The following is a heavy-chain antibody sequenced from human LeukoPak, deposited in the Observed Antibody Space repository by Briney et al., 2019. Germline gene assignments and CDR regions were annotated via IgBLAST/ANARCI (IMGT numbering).Heavy chain of an antibody. D-gene: IGHD3-22*01. CDR2: IIPIFGTA. CDR3: ARSQYYYDSSVTTGAFDI. Sequence: GASVKVSCKASGGTFSSYAISWVRQAPGQGLEWMGGIIPIFGTANYAQKFQGRVTITTDESTGTAYMELSSLRSEDTAVYYCARSQYYYDSSVTTGAFDIWGQGTMVTVSS. J-gene: IGHJ3*02. CDR1: GGTFSSYA. V-gene: IGHV1-69*05.